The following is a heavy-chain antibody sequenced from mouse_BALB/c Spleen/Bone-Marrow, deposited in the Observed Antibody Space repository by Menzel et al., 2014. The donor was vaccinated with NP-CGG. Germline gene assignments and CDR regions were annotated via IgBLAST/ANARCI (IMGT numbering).Heavy chain of an antibody. CDR3: ATARATSYAMDY. D-gene: IGHD3-1*01. V-gene: IGHV1-69*02. CDR1: GYTFTSYW. Sequence: VQLQQSGAELVKPGASVKLSCKASGYTFTSYWMHWVEQRPGQGLEWIGEIDPSDSYTNYNQKLKGKATLTVDKSSSTAYMQLSSLTSEDSAVYYCATARATSYAMDYWGQGTSVTVSS. J-gene: IGHJ4*01. CDR2: IDPSDSYT.